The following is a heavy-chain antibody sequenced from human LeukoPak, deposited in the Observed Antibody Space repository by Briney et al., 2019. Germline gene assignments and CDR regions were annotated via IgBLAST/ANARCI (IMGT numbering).Heavy chain of an antibody. CDR3: ASDFSGSYGTDY. Sequence: GGSLRLSCAASGFTFSSYGMHWVRQAPGKGLEWVAVIWYDGSNKYYADSVKGRFTISRDNSENTLYLQMNSLRAEDTAVYYCASDFSGSYGTDYWGQGTLVTVSS. CDR2: IWYDGSNK. D-gene: IGHD1-26*01. CDR1: GFTFSSYG. V-gene: IGHV3-33*01. J-gene: IGHJ4*02.